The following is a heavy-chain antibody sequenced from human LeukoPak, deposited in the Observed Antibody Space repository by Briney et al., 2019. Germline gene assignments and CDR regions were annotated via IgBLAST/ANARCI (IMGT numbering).Heavy chain of an antibody. CDR3: AIFPDIVATRAGDAFDI. CDR1: GGSISRSNW. CDR2: IYHSWCT. J-gene: IGHJ3*02. V-gene: IGHV4-4*02. Sequence: SGTLSLTCAVSGGSISRSNWWSWVRQPPGKGLECIVQIYHSWCTNYNPVLKSRVTISVDTSKSQFSLKMSSVTAADTAVYYCAIFPDIVATRAGDAFDIWGQGTMVTVSS. D-gene: IGHD5-12*01.